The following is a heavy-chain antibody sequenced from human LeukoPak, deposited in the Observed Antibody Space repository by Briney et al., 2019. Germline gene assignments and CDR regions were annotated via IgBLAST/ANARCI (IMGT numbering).Heavy chain of an antibody. CDR2: IYTSGST. V-gene: IGHV4-61*02. CDR3: ARVGPIYELPQHYFDY. D-gene: IGHD2-2*02. Sequence: PSETLSLTCTVSGGSISSGSYYWSWIRQPAGKGLEWIGRIYTSGSTNYNPSLKSRVTISVDTSKNQFSLKLSSVTAADTAVYYCARVGPIYELPQHYFDYWGQGTLVTVSS. CDR1: GGSISSGSYY. J-gene: IGHJ4*02.